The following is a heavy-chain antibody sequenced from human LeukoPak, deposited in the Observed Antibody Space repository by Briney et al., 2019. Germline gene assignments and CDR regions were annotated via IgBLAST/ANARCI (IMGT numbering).Heavy chain of an antibody. V-gene: IGHV3-7*01. CDR1: GFTFSRYW. CDR2: IKQDGSEK. D-gene: IGHD6-13*01. Sequence: GGSLRLSCAASGFTFSRYWMTWVRQAPGKGLEGVANIKQDGSEKYYVDSVKGRFTISRDNAKNSLYLQMNSLRAEDTAVYYCARVSIAAAGSDYWGQGTLVTVSS. J-gene: IGHJ4*02. CDR3: ARVSIAAAGSDY.